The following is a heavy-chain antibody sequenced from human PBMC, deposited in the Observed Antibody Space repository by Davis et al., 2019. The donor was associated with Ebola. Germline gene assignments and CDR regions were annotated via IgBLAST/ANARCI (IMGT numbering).Heavy chain of an antibody. CDR3: VKDRFTVVVVHGGFDY. Sequence: GGSLRLSCVASGFTFSRYAMSWVRQAPGKGLESVARISTNGETTYYAESVKGRFTISRDNSKNTLYLQMRSLRTEDTAVYYCVKDRFTVVVVHGGFDYWGQGALVTVSS. CDR1: GFTFSRYA. J-gene: IGHJ4*02. D-gene: IGHD2-15*01. V-gene: IGHV3-64D*06. CDR2: ISTNGETT.